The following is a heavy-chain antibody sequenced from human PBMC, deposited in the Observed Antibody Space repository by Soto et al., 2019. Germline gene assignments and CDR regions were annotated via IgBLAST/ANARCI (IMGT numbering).Heavy chain of an antibody. CDR2: INAGNGNT. Sequence: VSLVVSGMNSAYTVTIYGIHGVREAEGQRLEWMGWINAGNGNTKYSQKFQGRVTITRDTSASTAYMDLSSLRSEDTAVYYCAVTMFRGDRWYFDLWGRGTLVTVSS. D-gene: IGHD3-10*01. CDR3: AVTMFRGDRWYFDL. J-gene: IGHJ2*01. CDR1: AYTVTIYG. V-gene: IGHV1-3*01.